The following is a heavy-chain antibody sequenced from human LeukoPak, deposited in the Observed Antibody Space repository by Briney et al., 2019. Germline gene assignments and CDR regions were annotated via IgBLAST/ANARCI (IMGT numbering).Heavy chain of an antibody. CDR1: GFTFSSYS. D-gene: IGHD3-9*01. Sequence: GGSLRLSCAASGFTFSSYSMNWVRQAPGKGLEWVSYISSSSTIYYADSVKGRFTISRDNAKNSLYLQMNSLRAADTAVYYCARGIRYFDWLVYYYYMDVWGKGTTVTVSS. V-gene: IGHV3-48*01. J-gene: IGHJ6*03. CDR2: ISSSSTI. CDR3: ARGIRYFDWLVYYYYMDV.